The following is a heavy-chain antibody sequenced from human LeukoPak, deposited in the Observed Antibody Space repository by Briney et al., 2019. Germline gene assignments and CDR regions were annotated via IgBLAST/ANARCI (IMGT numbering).Heavy chain of an antibody. D-gene: IGHD3-3*01. CDR2: ISAYNGNT. CDR3: ARSGPFGVVIIPTMSAFDI. V-gene: IGHV1-18*01. CDR1: GYTFTSYG. Sequence: ASVKVSCKASGYTFTSYGISWVRQAPGQGLEWMGWISAYNGNTNYAQKLQGRVTMTTDTSTSTAYMELRSLRSDDTAVYYCARSGPFGVVIIPTMSAFDIWGQGTMVTVSS. J-gene: IGHJ3*02.